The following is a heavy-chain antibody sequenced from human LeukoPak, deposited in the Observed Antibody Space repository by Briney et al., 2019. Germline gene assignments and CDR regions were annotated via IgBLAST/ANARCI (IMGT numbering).Heavy chain of an antibody. CDR2: IIPIFGTA. CDR1: GGTFSSYA. CDR3: ASSIVVVPADPYNWFDP. J-gene: IGHJ5*02. D-gene: IGHD2-2*01. V-gene: IGHV1-69*05. Sequence: RGASVKVSCKASGGTFSSYAISWVRQAPGQGLEWMGGIIPIFGTANYAQKFQGRVTITTDESTSTAYMELSSLRSEDTAVYHCASSIVVVPADPYNWFDPWGQGTLVTVSS.